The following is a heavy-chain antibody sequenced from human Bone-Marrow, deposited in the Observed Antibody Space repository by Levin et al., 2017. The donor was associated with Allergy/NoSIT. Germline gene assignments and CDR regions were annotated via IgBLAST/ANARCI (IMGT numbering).Heavy chain of an antibody. D-gene: IGHD1-1*01. J-gene: IGHJ4*02. Sequence: GGSLRLSCAASGFTFTTYPMTWVRQAPGKGLEWVSSITGSGFTRYADSVKGRFTISRDNSKNTLHVQMNSLRVDDTAVYYCARVATTNSWAGNYDYWGQGALVTVSS. V-gene: IGHV3-23*01. CDR1: GFTFTTYP. CDR3: ARVATTNSWAGNYDY. CDR2: ITGSGFT.